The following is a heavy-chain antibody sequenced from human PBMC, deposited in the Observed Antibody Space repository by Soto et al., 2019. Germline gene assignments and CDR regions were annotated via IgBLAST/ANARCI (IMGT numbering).Heavy chain of an antibody. J-gene: IGHJ6*02. V-gene: IGHV5-51*01. CDR2: IYPGDSDT. D-gene: IGHD4-17*01. CDR1: GYSFTSYW. Sequence: GESLKISCKGSGYSFTSYWIGWVRQMPGKGLEWMGIIYPGDSDTRYSPSFQGQVTISADKSISTAYLQWSSLKASDTAMYYCARLRRXLRWRYYYYYGMDVWGQGTTLTVSS. CDR3: ARLRRXLRWRYYYYYGMDV.